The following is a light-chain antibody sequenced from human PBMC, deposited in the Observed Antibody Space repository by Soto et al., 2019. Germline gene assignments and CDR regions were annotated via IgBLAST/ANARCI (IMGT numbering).Light chain of an antibody. J-gene: IGKJ1*01. CDR1: QSVSSN. CDR2: GAS. CDR3: QQYNNWPWT. V-gene: IGKV3-15*01. Sequence: EIVMTQSPATLSVSPGERATLSCRASQSVSSNLAWYQQKPGQAPRLLIYGASTRATGIPARFSGGGFGTEFTLTISSLQSEDFAVYYCQQYNNWPWTFGQGTKV.